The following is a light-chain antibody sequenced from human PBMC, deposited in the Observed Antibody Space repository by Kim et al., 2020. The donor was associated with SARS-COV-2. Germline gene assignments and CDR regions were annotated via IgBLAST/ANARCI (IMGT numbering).Light chain of an antibody. Sequence: DIQMTQSPSTLSASVGDRVTITCRASQSIGKWLAWYQQKAGKALKLLINKASSLESGVPSRFSGSGTGTEFTLTISSLQPDDFATYYCQQYNTYWTFGQGTKVDIK. CDR3: QQYNTYWT. V-gene: IGKV1-5*03. CDR2: KAS. CDR1: QSIGKW. J-gene: IGKJ1*01.